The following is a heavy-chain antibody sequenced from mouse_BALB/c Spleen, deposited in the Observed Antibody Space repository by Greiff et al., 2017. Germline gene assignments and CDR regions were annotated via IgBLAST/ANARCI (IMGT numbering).Heavy chain of an antibody. Sequence: EVKLMESGAELVRPGALVKLSCKASGFNIKDYYMHWVKQRPEQGLEWIGWIDPENGNTIYDPKFQGKASITADTSSNTAYLQLSSLTSEDTAVYYCAYYYGSYFDYWGQGTTLTVSS. J-gene: IGHJ2*01. CDR1: GFNIKDYY. CDR3: AYYYGSYFDY. D-gene: IGHD1-1*01. V-gene: IGHV14-1*02. CDR2: IDPENGNT.